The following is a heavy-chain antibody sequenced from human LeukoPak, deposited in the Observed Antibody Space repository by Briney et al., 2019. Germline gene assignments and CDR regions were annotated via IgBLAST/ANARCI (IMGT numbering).Heavy chain of an antibody. V-gene: IGHV1-2*02. J-gene: IGHJ6*02. CDR1: GYTFTGYY. CDR2: INSNSGGT. CDR3: ARDGYSSSGWGYYYGMDV. D-gene: IGHD6-13*01. Sequence: ASVKDSCKASGYTFTGYYMHWVRQATGRGLEWMGWINSNSGGTNYAQKFQGRVTMTRDTSISTAYMELSRLRSDDTAVYYCARDGYSSSGWGYYYGMDVWGQGTTVTVSS.